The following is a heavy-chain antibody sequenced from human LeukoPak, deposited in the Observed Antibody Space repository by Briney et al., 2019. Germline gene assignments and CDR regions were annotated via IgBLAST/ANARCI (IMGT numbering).Heavy chain of an antibody. D-gene: IGHD6-13*01. Sequence: GGPLRLSCAASGFTVSSNYMSWVRQAPGKGLEWVSVIYSGGSTYYADSVKGRFTISRDNSKNTLYLQVNSLRAEDTAVYYCARDSMAAAGNYVDAFDIWGQGTMVTVSS. V-gene: IGHV3-66*01. CDR1: GFTVSSNY. CDR3: ARDSMAAAGNYVDAFDI. CDR2: IYSGGST. J-gene: IGHJ3*02.